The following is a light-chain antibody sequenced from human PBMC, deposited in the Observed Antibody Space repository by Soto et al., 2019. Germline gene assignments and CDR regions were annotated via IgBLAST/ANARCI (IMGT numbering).Light chain of an antibody. CDR1: SSDVGSYNL. J-gene: IGLJ1*01. V-gene: IGLV2-23*01. CDR2: EGS. CDR3: CSYAGSSTWV. Sequence: QSALTQPASVSGSPGQSITISCTGTSSDVGSYNLVSWYQQHPGKAPKLMIYEGSKRPSGVSNRFSGSKSGNTASLTISGLQAGDEADYYCCSYAGSSTWVFGTGTKVTVL.